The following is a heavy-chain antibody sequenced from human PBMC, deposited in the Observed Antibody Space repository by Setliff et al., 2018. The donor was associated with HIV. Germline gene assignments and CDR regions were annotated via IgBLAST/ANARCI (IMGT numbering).Heavy chain of an antibody. V-gene: IGHV4-39*01. Sequence: PSETLSLTCTVSGSSISSSSYYWGWIRQPPGKGLEWIGIIYYTGNTYYNPSLKSRVTMSVDTSKNQFSLKLSSVTAADTAVYYCASSVAGSGPNWFDPWGQGTLVTVSS. CDR3: ASSVAGSGPNWFDP. J-gene: IGHJ5*02. CDR2: IYYTGNT. CDR1: GSSISSSSYY. D-gene: IGHD6-19*01.